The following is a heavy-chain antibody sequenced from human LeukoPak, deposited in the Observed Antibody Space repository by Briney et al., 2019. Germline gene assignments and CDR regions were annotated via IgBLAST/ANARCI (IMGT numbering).Heavy chain of an antibody. Sequence: PSETLSLTCTASGGSFSGYYWSWIRQPPGKGLEWIGEINHSGSTNYNPSLKSRVTISVDTSKNQFSLKLSSVTAADTAVYYCARGRSTILGVVIINRRWYFDLWGRGTLVTVSS. CDR2: INHSGST. CDR3: ARGRSTILGVVIINRRWYFDL. J-gene: IGHJ2*01. D-gene: IGHD3-3*01. CDR1: GGSFSGYY. V-gene: IGHV4-34*01.